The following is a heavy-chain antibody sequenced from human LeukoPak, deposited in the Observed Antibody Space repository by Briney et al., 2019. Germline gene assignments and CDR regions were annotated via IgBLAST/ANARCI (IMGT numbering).Heavy chain of an antibody. CDR1: GYTFTGYG. V-gene: IGHV1-18*01. Sequence: ASVKVSCKASGYTFTGYGISWVRQAPGQGLEWMGWISAYNGNTNYAQKLQGRVTMTTDTSTSTAYMELWSLRSDDTAVYYCATGYDSSGYYYSGYFDYWGQGTLVTVSS. CDR2: ISAYNGNT. D-gene: IGHD3-22*01. CDR3: ATGYDSSGYYYSGYFDY. J-gene: IGHJ4*02.